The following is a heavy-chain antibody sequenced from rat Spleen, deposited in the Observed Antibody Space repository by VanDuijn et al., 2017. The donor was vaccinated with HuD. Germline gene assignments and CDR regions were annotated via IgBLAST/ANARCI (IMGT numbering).Heavy chain of an antibody. D-gene: IGHD1-6*01. V-gene: IGHV5-20*01. Sequence: EVQLVESGGGRVQPGRSLKLSCAASGFTFSNYDMAWVRQAPTKGLEWVASIRSGGGGTYYPDSVKGRFTISRDNAKSTLYLQMDSLRSEDTATYYCTTGGILRIRDYWGQGVMVTVSS. CDR1: GFTFSNYD. CDR3: TTGGILRIRDY. J-gene: IGHJ2*01. CDR2: IRSGGGGT.